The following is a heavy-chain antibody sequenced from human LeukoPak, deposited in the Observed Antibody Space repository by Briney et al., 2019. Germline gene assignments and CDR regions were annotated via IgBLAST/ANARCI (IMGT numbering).Heavy chain of an antibody. V-gene: IGHV4-39*07. CDR2: IYYSGST. CDR1: GGSIGGSTYY. J-gene: IGHJ4*02. D-gene: IGHD2-2*01. CDR3: ARDGVVVPDATDDN. Sequence: KSSETLSLTCTVSGGSIGGSTYYWGWIRQPPGKGLEWIGSIYYSGSTYYNPSLKSRVTISVDTSKNQFSLKLTSVTAADTAVYYCARDGVVVPDATDDNWGQGTLVTVSS.